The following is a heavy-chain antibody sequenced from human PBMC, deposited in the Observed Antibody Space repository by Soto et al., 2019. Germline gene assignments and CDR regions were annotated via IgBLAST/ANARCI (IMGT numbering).Heavy chain of an antibody. D-gene: IGHD5-12*01. CDR3: ARDGYNFNGMDV. V-gene: IGHV1-69*01. CDR1: GGTFSSYA. Sequence: QVQLVQSGAEVKKPRSSVKVSCKASGGTFSSYAISWVRQAPVQGLEWMGGIIPIFGTANYAQKFQGRVTITADESTSTAYMELSSLRSEDTAVYYCARDGYNFNGMDVWGQGTTVTVSS. CDR2: IIPIFGTA. J-gene: IGHJ6*02.